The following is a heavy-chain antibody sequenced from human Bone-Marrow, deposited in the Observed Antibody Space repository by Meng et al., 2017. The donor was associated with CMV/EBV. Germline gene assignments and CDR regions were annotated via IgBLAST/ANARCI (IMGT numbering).Heavy chain of an antibody. Sequence: LSCAASGFTLRSYPMGWVRQAPGKGLEWVSIIYSDSSITYYADSVKGRFIISRDNSKNTLDLQMNSLRAEDTAVYYCAKDLRGYSNDYWGQGTLVTVSS. CDR2: IYSDSSIT. V-gene: IGHV3-23*03. D-gene: IGHD5-12*01. CDR1: GFTLRSYP. J-gene: IGHJ4*02. CDR3: AKDLRGYSNDY.